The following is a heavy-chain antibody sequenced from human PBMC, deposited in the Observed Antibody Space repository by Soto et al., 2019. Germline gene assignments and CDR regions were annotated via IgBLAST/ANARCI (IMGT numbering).Heavy chain of an antibody. CDR1: GFTFRTYV. J-gene: IGHJ3*02. CDR2: ISHDGSNK. CDR3: ARDRPQITIFDAFDI. D-gene: IGHD3-3*01. Sequence: QVQLVESGGGVVQPGTSLRLSCAASGFTFRTYVMHWVRQAPGKGLECVAVISHDGSNKYYAESVKGRFTISRDNSKNTLLLQMNSLRVEDTAVYYCARDRPQITIFDAFDIWGQGTMVTVSS. V-gene: IGHV3-30*14.